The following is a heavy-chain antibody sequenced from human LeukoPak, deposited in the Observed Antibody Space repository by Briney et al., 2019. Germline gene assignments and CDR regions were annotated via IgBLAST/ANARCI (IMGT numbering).Heavy chain of an antibody. D-gene: IGHD3-22*01. CDR1: GGSISSNY. CDR3: ARDKNYYESSRPQLDAFDI. J-gene: IGHJ3*02. Sequence: PSETLSLTCSVSGGSISSNYWSWIRQPAGKGLEWIGRIYTSGSTDYSPSLKSRVTMSVDTSKNQFSLKLSSETAADTAVYYCARDKNYYESSRPQLDAFDIWGQGTMVTVSS. V-gene: IGHV4-4*07. CDR2: IYTSGST.